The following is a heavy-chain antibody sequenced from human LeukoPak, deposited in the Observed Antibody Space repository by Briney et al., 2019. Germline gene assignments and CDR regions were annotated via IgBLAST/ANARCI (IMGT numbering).Heavy chain of an antibody. CDR2: INHSGST. CDR3: ARGRSYDFWSGKYYFDY. Sequence: SETLSLTCAVYGGSFSGYSWSWIRQPPGKGLEWIGEINHSGSTNYNPSLKSRVTISVDTSKNQFSLKLSSVTAADTAVYYCARGRSYDFWSGKYYFDYWGQGTLVTVSS. V-gene: IGHV4-34*01. CDR1: GGSFSGYS. D-gene: IGHD3-3*01. J-gene: IGHJ4*02.